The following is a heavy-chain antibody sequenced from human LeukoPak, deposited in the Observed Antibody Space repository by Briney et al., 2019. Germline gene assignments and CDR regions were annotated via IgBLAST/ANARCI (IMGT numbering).Heavy chain of an antibody. CDR2: INHSGST. CDR3: ARGKRSGYYHYYYGMDV. Sequence: SVTLSLTCAVYGGSFSGYYWSWIRQPPGKGLEWIGEINHSGSTNYNPSLKSRVTISVDTSKNQFSLKLSSVTAADTAVYYCARGKRSGYYHYYYGMDVWGQGTTVTVSS. J-gene: IGHJ6*02. D-gene: IGHD3-3*01. V-gene: IGHV4-34*01. CDR1: GGSFSGYY.